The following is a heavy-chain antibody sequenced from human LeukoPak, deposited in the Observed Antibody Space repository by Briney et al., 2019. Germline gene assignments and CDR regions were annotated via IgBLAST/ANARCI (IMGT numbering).Heavy chain of an antibody. CDR3: ARGRYNWNDVQY. D-gene: IGHD1-20*01. CDR2: IYNSGGT. J-gene: IGHJ4*02. Sequence: SSETLSLTCTVSGGSISSYYWSWIRQPPGKGLEWIGYIYNSGGTKYNPSLKSRVTISLDTSKNQFSLKLSSVTAADTAVYYCARGRYNWNDVQYWGQGTLVTVSS. CDR1: GGSISSYY. V-gene: IGHV4-59*01.